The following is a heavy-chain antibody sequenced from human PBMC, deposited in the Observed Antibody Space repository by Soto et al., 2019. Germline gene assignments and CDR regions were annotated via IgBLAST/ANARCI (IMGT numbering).Heavy chain of an antibody. CDR2: ISHSGIT. V-gene: IGHV4-4*02. D-gene: IGHD3-22*01. CDR1: GASLSRSHW. J-gene: IGHJ4*02. CDR3: ARVRYDSSGFDH. Sequence: QVQLQESGPGLVRPSGALSVTCAVSGASLSRSHWWSWVRQSPGKGLEWIGEISHSGITNYNPSLKSRVTISGDKSKNQLSLKLTSVPAADTAVYYCARVRYDSSGFDHWGQGTLVSVSS.